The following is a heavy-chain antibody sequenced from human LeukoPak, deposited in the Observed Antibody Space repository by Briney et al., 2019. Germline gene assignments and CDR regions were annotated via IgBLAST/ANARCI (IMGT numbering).Heavy chain of an antibody. V-gene: IGHV4-59*01. CDR1: GGSISNYY. CDR3: AQGRVEMAPGYGMDV. Sequence: SETLSLTCTVSGGSISNYYWSWIRQPPGKGLEWIGYIYFGGSTHYNPSLKSRVTISEDTSENQFSLKLSSVTAADTAVYYCAQGRVEMAPGYGMDVWGQGTTVTVSS. CDR2: IYFGGST. D-gene: IGHD5-24*01. J-gene: IGHJ6*02.